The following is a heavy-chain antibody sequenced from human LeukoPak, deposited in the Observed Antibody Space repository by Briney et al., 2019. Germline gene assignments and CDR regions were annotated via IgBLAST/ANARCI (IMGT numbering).Heavy chain of an antibody. CDR2: INHSGRT. V-gene: IGHV4-34*01. J-gene: IGHJ3*02. CDR1: GGSFSDYY. Sequence: KLSETLSLTCAVYGGSFSDYYWSWIRQPPGKGLEWIGEINHSGRTNYNPSLKSRVTISVDTSKNQFSLKLSSVTAADTAVYYCARGPHYDILTGPDAFDIWGQGTMVTVSS. D-gene: IGHD3-9*01. CDR3: ARGPHYDILTGPDAFDI.